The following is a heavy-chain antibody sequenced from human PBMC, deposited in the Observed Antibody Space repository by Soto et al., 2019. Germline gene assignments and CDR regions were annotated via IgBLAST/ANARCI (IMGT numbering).Heavy chain of an antibody. V-gene: IGHV3-48*01. CDR2: ISSSSSTI. Sequence: EVQLVESGGGLVQPGGSLRLSCAASGFTFSSYSMNWVRQAPGKGLEWVSYISSSSSTIYYADSVKGRFTISRDNAKNSLYMQMNSLRAEDTAVYYCARDLNDGLFDCWGQGTLVNVSS. J-gene: IGHJ4*02. D-gene: IGHD1-1*01. CDR3: ARDLNDGLFDC. CDR1: GFTFSSYS.